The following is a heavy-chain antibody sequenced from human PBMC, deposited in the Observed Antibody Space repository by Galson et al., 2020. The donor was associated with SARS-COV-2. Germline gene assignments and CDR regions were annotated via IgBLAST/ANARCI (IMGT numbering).Heavy chain of an antibody. J-gene: IGHJ4*02. CDR1: DGSINSDY. D-gene: IGHD6-6*01. V-gene: IGHV4-59*08. CDR3: ARYTTSSVSFDS. Sequence: SQTLSLTCSVSDGSINSDYWSWIRQTPGKGLEWIGFFHSDGSTNYNPSLKSRLTISVDTAKNQFSLRLRSVTAADTAVYFCARYTTSSVSFDSWGQGTLVTVSS. CDR2: FHSDGST.